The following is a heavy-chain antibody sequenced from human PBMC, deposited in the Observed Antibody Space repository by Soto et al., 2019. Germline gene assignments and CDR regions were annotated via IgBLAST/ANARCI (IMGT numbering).Heavy chain of an antibody. Sequence: QVQLVQSGAEVKKPGSSVKVSCKASGGTFSSYAISWVRQAPGQGLEWMGGITPIFGAANYAQKFQGRVTITEDKATSPAYMELSSRRYEDTAVYYCARGTRGIAAAGPYNGFDPWGQGTLVTVSS. CDR3: ARGTRGIAAAGPYNGFDP. J-gene: IGHJ5*02. CDR1: GGTFSSYA. V-gene: IGHV1-69*06. CDR2: ITPIFGAA. D-gene: IGHD6-13*01.